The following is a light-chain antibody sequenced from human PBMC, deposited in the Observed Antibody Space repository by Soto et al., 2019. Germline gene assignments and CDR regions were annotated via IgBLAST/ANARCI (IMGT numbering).Light chain of an antibody. J-gene: IGKJ2*01. CDR1: QSVSNNY. CDR2: GSS. V-gene: IGKV3-20*01. CDR3: QQYGSSPPYT. Sequence: EVVLTQSPGTLSLSPGERATLSCRASQSVSNNYLAWYQQKPDQSPKLLIFGSSDRATGIPDRFSGSGSGRDFFLTISSLEAEDFAVYYCQQYGSSPPYTFGQGTKLEIK.